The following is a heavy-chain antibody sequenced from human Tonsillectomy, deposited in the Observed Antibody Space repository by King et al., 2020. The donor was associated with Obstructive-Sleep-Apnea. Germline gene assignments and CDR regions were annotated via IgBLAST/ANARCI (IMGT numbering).Heavy chain of an antibody. CDR2: INTNTGNP. CDR1: GYTFTSYA. D-gene: IGHD6-19*01. CDR3: ASKDSSGWYVGMDV. J-gene: IGHJ6*02. Sequence: VQLVESGSELEKPGASVKVSCKASGYTFTSYAMNWVRQAPGQGLEWMGWINTNTGNPTYAQGFTGRFVFSLDTSVSTAYLQISSLKAEDTAVYYCASKDSSGWYVGMDVWGQGTTVTVSS. V-gene: IGHV7-4-1*02.